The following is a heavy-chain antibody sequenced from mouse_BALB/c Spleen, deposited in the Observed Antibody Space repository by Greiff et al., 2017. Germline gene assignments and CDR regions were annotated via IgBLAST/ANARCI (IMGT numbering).Heavy chain of an antibody. J-gene: IGHJ1*01. CDR3: ARRELLRYFDV. CDR2: INPSNGRT. CDR1: GYTFTSYW. Sequence: VQLQQPGAELVKPGASVKLSCKASGYTFTSYWMHWVKQRPGQGLEWIGEINPSNGRTNYNEKFKSKATLTVDKSSSTAYMQLISLTSEDSAVYYCARRELLRYFDVWGAGTTVTVSS. V-gene: IGHV1S81*02. D-gene: IGHD1-1*01.